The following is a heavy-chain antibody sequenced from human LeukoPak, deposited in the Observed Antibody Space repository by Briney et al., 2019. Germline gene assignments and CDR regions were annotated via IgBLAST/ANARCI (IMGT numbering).Heavy chain of an antibody. J-gene: IGHJ3*02. CDR2: ISSGGTTI. D-gene: IGHD3-16*01. Sequence: GGSLRFSCAASGFTFSTYELYWVRQAPGKGLEWISYISSGGTTIKYADSVRGRLTISRDDGREALYLQMNSLRVEDTAIYYCGASRQYVGAFDIWGQGTLVSVSS. CDR3: GASRQYVGAFDI. V-gene: IGHV3-48*03. CDR1: GFTFSTYE.